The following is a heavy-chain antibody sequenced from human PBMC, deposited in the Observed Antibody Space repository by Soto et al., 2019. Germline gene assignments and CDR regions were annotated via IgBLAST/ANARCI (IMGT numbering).Heavy chain of an antibody. D-gene: IGHD4-17*01. CDR3: AKSPTMTMKVVDY. V-gene: IGHV3-23*01. Sequence: EVQLLESGGDLVQPRGSLRLSCVASGFTFSSYTMTWVRQAPGKGLEWVSVIYSSGDSTYYADSVKGRFTISRDNSKNTLYLQMNSLRADDTAVYYCAKSPTMTMKVVDYWGQGTLVTVSS. CDR2: IYSSGDST. CDR1: GFTFSSYT. J-gene: IGHJ4*02.